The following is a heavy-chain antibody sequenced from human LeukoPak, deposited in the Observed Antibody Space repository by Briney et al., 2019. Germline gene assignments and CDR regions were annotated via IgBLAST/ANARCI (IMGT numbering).Heavy chain of an antibody. D-gene: IGHD3-10*01. J-gene: IGHJ4*02. CDR3: AKDWGAGGSALTF. Sequence: GGSLRLSCAASGFTFSTYGMHWVRQAPGKGLEGGAVISNDGSNKYYADSVKGRFTISRDNSKSTLYVQMNSLRAEDTAVYYCAKDWGAGGSALTFWGQGTLVTVSS. V-gene: IGHV3-30*18. CDR1: GFTFSTYG. CDR2: ISNDGSNK.